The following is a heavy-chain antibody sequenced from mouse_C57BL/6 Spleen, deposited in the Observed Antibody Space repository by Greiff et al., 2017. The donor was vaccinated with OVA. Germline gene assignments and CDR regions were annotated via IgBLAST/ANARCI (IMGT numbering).Heavy chain of an antibody. CDR3: AKPIYYGYDAMDY. D-gene: IGHD2-1*01. CDR1: GYAFSSSW. J-gene: IGHJ4*01. V-gene: IGHV1-82*01. Sequence: QVQLKESGPELVKPGASVKISCKASGYAFSSSWMNWVKQRPGKGLEWIGRIYPGDGDTNYNRKFKGKATLTADKSSSTAYMKLSILTSEDSAVDFCAKPIYYGYDAMDYWGQGTSVTVSS. CDR2: IYPGDGDT.